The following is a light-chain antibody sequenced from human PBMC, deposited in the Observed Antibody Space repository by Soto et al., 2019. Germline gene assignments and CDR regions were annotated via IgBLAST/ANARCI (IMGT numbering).Light chain of an antibody. CDR2: QDS. J-gene: IGLJ1*01. V-gene: IGLV3-1*01. Sequence: SYELTQSPSVSVSPGQTASITCSGDKLGDKYACWYQQKPGQSPVLVIYQDSKRPSGIPERFSGSTSGNTATLTISGTQAMDEADYYCQAWDSRTNVFGTGTKVTV. CDR3: QAWDSRTNV. CDR1: KLGDKY.